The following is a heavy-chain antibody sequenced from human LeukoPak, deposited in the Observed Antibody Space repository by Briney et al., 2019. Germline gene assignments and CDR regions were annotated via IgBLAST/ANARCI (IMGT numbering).Heavy chain of an antibody. CDR1: GFTFSGFW. D-gene: IGHD2-21*01. CDR2: IKEDGSEK. V-gene: IGHV3-7*01. J-gene: IGHJ5*02. CDR3: TRDVYSGSHQT. Sequence: GGSLRLSCAASGFTFSGFWMPWARQAPGKGLEWVANIKEDGSEKYYVDSVKGRFTISRDNAKNSLYLQMNTLRAEDTAVYYCTRDVYSGSHQTWGQGTLVTVSS.